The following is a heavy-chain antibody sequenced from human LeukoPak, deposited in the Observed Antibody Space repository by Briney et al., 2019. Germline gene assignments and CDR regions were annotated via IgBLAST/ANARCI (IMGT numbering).Heavy chain of an antibody. Sequence: GRSLRLSCAASGFTFSSYGMHWVRQAPGKGLEWVAVIWYDGSNKYYADSVKGRFTISRDNSKNTLYLQMNSLRGDDTAVYYCAGEVYSSTWFDLWGQGTLVTVSS. J-gene: IGHJ4*02. CDR1: GFTFSSYG. V-gene: IGHV3-33*01. D-gene: IGHD6-13*01. CDR3: AGEVYSSTWFDL. CDR2: IWYDGSNK.